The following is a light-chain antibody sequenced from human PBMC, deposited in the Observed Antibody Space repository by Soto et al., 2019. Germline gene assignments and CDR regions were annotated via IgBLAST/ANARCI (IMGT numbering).Light chain of an antibody. CDR2: VAS. V-gene: IGKV3-15*01. CDR1: KSVSSN. J-gene: IGKJ4*01. Sequence: EIVMTPSPATLSVAPGERTTLSCSASKSVSSNLAWYQQKPGQTPKLLISVASPRATGIPARFSGSGSGTEFTLTISSLQSEDFAVYYCQQYNVWPLTFGGGTKVEFK. CDR3: QQYNVWPLT.